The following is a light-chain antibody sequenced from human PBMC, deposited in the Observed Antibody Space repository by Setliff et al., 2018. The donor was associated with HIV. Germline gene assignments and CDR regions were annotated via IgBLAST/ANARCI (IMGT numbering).Light chain of an antibody. V-gene: IGLV2-14*03. CDR3: SSYTSRSTWV. Sequence: QSALTQPASVSGSPGQSITISCTGTSSDVGGYSFVSWYQQHPGKAPKLMLYDVSNRPSGVSNRFSGSKSGNTASLTVSGLQAEDEADYYCSSYTSRSTWVFGGGTKVTVL. CDR1: SSDVGGYSF. CDR2: DVS. J-gene: IGLJ3*02.